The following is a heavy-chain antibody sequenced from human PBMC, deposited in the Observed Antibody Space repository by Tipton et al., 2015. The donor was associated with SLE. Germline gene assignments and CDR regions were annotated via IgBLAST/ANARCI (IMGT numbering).Heavy chain of an antibody. CDR3: AKAQRDAFDV. CDR2: INWNRASI. V-gene: IGHV3-9*01. J-gene: IGHJ3*01. Sequence: RSLRLSCAASGFTFDDYAMHWVRQIPGKGLEWVSGINWNRASIGYADSVKGRFTISRDNAKNSLYLQMNSLRAEDTALYYRAKAQRDAFDVWGQGTMVTVSS. CDR1: GFTFDDYA.